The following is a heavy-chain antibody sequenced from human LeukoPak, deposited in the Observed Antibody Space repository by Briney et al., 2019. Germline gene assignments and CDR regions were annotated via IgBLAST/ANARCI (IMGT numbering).Heavy chain of an antibody. Sequence: GGSLRLSCAASGCSFSSYWMHWVRQVPGKGLVWVSRINSDGASVRYADSVKGRFTISRDNAKNTLYLQMNSLRAEDTGVYYCGRSHYYDSSGNFYYYYAMDVWGQGTTVTVSS. V-gene: IGHV3-74*01. J-gene: IGHJ6*02. CDR2: INSDGASV. D-gene: IGHD3-22*01. CDR3: GRSHYYDSSGNFYYYYAMDV. CDR1: GCSFSSYW.